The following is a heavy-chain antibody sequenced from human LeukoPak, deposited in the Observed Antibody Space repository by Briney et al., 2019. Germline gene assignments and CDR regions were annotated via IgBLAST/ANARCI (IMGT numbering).Heavy chain of an antibody. D-gene: IGHD6-19*01. CDR2: IIPIFGTA. CDR1: GGTFSSYA. CDR3: AREVAGVNYFDY. J-gene: IGHJ4*02. Sequence: SVKVSCKASGGTFSSYAISWVRQAPGQGLEWMGGIIPIFGTANYAQKFQGRVTITADESTSTAYMELSSLRSEDTAVYYCAREVAGVNYFDYWGQGTLATVSS. V-gene: IGHV1-69*13.